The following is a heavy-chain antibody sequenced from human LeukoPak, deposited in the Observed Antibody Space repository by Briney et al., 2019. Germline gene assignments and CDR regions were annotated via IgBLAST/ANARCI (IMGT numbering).Heavy chain of an antibody. D-gene: IGHD2-15*01. CDR1: GYTFTSYD. J-gene: IGHJ6*02. V-gene: IGHV1-8*01. CDR3: ARGVVVVAPSYYYYYGMDV. CDR2: MNPNSGNT. Sequence: ASVKVSCKASGYTFTSYDINWVRQATGQGLEWMGWMNPNSGNTGYAQKIQGRVTMTRNTTISTAYMELSSLRSEDTAVYYCARGVVVVAPSYYYYYGMDVWGQGTTVTVSS.